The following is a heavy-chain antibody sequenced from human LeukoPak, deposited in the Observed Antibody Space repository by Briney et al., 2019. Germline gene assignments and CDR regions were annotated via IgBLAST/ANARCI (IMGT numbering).Heavy chain of an antibody. CDR2: IKLDENTA. V-gene: IGHV3-74*01. Sequence: GGSLRLSCAASEFINTHYWMRWVRHVPGKGLVWVSRIKLDENTAYYADFVKGRFTISRDNAKSTIYLQMNSLRVEDSAVYYCARDRPLWNWGQGTLVTVSS. J-gene: IGHJ4*02. CDR3: ARDRPLWN. D-gene: IGHD3-3*01. CDR1: EFINTHYW.